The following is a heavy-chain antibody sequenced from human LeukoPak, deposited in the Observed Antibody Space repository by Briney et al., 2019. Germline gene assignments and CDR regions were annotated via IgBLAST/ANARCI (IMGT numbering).Heavy chain of an antibody. J-gene: IGHJ6*04. Sequence: GGTLRLSCTASGFTFSSYGMSWVRQAPGKGLEWVSAITSSSTYIYYADSVKGRFTMSRDNAKNSVYLEMNSLRAEDTAVYYCAELGITMIGGVWGKGTTVTISS. CDR1: GFTFSSYG. V-gene: IGHV3-21*01. CDR2: ITSSSTYI. D-gene: IGHD3-10*02. CDR3: AELGITMIGGV.